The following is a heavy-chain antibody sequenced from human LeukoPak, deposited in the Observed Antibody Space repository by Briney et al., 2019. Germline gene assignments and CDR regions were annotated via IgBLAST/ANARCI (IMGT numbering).Heavy chain of an antibody. CDR1: GFTVSSNY. J-gene: IGHJ4*02. D-gene: IGHD7-27*01. Sequence: GGSLRLSCAASGFTVSSNYMTWVRQAPGKRLKWVSTITTGDGNTYYADSVKGRFTVSRDDSKNTLYLQMNSLRAEDTAVYYCAKDGGLWVSAHWGDSWGRGTLVTVSS. V-gene: IGHV3-23*01. CDR2: ITTGDGNT. CDR3: AKDGGLWVSAHWGDS.